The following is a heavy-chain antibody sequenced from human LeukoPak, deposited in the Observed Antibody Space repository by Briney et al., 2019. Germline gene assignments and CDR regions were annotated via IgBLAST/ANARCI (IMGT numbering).Heavy chain of an antibody. CDR1: GFTFSSYG. CDR2: INQDGREK. V-gene: IGHV3-7*04. J-gene: IGHJ6*02. CDR3: ARYASPLEGMDV. Sequence: PGGSLRLSCAASGFTFSSYGMNWVRQAPGKGLEWVANINQDGREKNYVDSVKGRFTISRDNAKDSLYLQMNSLRAGDTAVYYCARYASPLEGMDVWGQGTTVTVSS.